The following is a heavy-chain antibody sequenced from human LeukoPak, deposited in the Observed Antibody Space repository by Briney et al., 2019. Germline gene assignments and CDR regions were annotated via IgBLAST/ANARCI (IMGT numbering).Heavy chain of an antibody. Sequence: PGGSLRLSCAASGFTFSSYGMHWVRQAPGKGLEWVAFIRYDGSNKYYADSVKGRFTISRDNSKNTLYLQMNSLRAEDTAVYYCARARRGYSYVIDYWGQGTLVTVSS. V-gene: IGHV3-30*02. CDR1: GFTFSSYG. D-gene: IGHD5-18*01. J-gene: IGHJ4*02. CDR3: ARARRGYSYVIDY. CDR2: IRYDGSNK.